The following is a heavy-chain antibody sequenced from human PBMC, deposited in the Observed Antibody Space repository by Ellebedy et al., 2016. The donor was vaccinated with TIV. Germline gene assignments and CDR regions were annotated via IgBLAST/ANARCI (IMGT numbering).Heavy chain of an antibody. V-gene: IGHV4-34*01. CDR1: GVSSNSYY. Sequence: SETLSLTXAVYGVSSNSYYWSWIRQPPGKGLEWIGEINDSGNTNSNPSLKSRVTISLDTSKKQLSLTLSSVTAADTAFYYCARINYDFWSGYIDRWGQGDLVTVSS. CDR2: INDSGNT. J-gene: IGHJ5*02. D-gene: IGHD3-3*01. CDR3: ARINYDFWSGYIDR.